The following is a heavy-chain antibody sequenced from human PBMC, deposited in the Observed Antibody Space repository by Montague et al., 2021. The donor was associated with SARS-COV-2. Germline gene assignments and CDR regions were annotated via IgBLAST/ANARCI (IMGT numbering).Heavy chain of an antibody. D-gene: IGHD3-10*01. V-gene: IGHV4-59*01. CDR2: IYYSGST. J-gene: IGHJ3*02. CDR3: ARGAGYYYGSGSYYKARDVFDI. Sequence: SETLSLTCTVSGGSISSYYLSWIRQPPGKGLEWIGYIYYSGSTNYNPSLKSRVTISVDTSKNQFSLKLSSVTAADTAVYYCARGAGYYYGSGSYYKARDVFDIWGQGTMVTVSS. CDR1: GGSISSYY.